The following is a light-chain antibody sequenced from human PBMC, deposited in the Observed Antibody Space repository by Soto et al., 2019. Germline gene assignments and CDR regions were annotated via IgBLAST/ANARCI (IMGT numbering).Light chain of an antibody. CDR2: DTN. CDR1: TGAVTSGHW. Sequence: QAVVTQESSLTVSPGGTVTLTCGSSTGAVTSGHWPYWFQQRPGQAPRTLIYDTNNKHSWTPARFSGSLLGGKAALTLSGCGPEDGADFSCPPPQWGFVVFGGGTKLTVL. V-gene: IGLV7-46*01. CDR3: PPPQWGFVV. J-gene: IGLJ2*01.